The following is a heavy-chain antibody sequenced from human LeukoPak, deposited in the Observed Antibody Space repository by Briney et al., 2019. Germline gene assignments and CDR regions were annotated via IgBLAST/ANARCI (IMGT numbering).Heavy chain of an antibody. CDR2: INPNSGGT. CDR3: ARAPGEFWLPSEEYYYYGMDV. J-gene: IGHJ6*02. V-gene: IGHV1-2*06. CDR1: GYTFTGYY. D-gene: IGHD3-9*01. Sequence: RGASVKVSCKASGYTFTGYYMHWVRQAPGQGLEWMGRINPNSGGTNYAQKFQGRVTMTRDTSISTAYMELSRLRSDDTAVYYCARAPGEFWLPSEEYYYYGMDVWGQGTTVTVSS.